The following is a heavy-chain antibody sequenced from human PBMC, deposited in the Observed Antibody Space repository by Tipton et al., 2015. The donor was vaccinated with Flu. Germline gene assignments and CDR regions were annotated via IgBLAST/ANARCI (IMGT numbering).Heavy chain of an antibody. V-gene: IGHV4-38-2*02. CDR2: VYRTGTT. D-gene: IGHD3-16*01. CDR3: ARSSTRGESDF. CDR1: GYSISTGDY. Sequence: TLSLTCNVSGYSISTGDYWGWIRQPPGKGLEWLANVYRTGTTFYKPSLRSRLTISVDTSKNQISLKLTSVSVADTAVYYCARSSTRGESDFWGQGILVTVSS. J-gene: IGHJ4*02.